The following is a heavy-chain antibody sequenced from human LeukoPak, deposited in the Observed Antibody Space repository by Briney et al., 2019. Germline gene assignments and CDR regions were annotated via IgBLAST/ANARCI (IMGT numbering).Heavy chain of an antibody. CDR3: ARDTMVRGVIITLDAFDI. CDR1: GYTFTNYG. CDR2: ISVYNGNT. Sequence: GASVKVSCKASGYTFTNYGISWVRQAPGQGLEWKGWISVYNGNTNYAQKLQGRVTMTTDTSTSTAYMELRSLRSDDTAVYYCARDTMVRGVIITLDAFDIWGQGTMVTVSS. D-gene: IGHD3-10*01. J-gene: IGHJ3*02. V-gene: IGHV1-18*01.